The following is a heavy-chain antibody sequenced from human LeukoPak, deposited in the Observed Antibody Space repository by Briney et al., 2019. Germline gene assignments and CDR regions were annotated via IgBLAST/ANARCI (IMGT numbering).Heavy chain of an antibody. Sequence: GGSLRLSCAASGFTFSSFAMNWVRQAPRKGLEWVSAISGSGFNTYYADSVTGRFTISRDNSRNTLYLQMNSLRAVDTAVYYCVQGGGYCGGDCFFYFDYWGPGTLVTVSS. CDR1: GFTFSSFA. D-gene: IGHD2-21*02. CDR3: VQGGGYCGGDCFFYFDY. CDR2: ISGSGFNT. V-gene: IGHV3-23*01. J-gene: IGHJ4*02.